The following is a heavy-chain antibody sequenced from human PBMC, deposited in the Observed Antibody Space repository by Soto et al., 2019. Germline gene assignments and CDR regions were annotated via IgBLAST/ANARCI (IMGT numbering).Heavy chain of an antibody. Sequence: PSETLSLTCTVSGGSISSYYWSWIRQPPGKGLEWIGYIYYSGSTNYNPSLKSRVTISVDTSKNQFSLKLSSVTAADTAVYYCARGRRSGPSCYLYWGQGTLVTVSS. J-gene: IGHJ4*02. V-gene: IGHV4-59*01. CDR2: IYYSGST. CDR1: GGSISSYY. D-gene: IGHD2-15*01. CDR3: ARGRRSGPSCYLY.